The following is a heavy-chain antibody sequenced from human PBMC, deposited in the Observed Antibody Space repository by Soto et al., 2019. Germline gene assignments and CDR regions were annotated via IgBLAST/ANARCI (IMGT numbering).Heavy chain of an antibody. CDR3: ASFPGVENSNGY. Sequence: QLQLQESGPGLVKPSETLSLTCTVSGGSISSSSYYWGWIRQPPGKGLEWIGSIYYSGSTYYNPSLKSRVTISVDTSKNQFSLKMSSVTAADTAVYYCASFPGVENSNGYWGQGTLVTVSS. CDR2: IYYSGST. CDR1: GGSISSSSYY. J-gene: IGHJ4*02. D-gene: IGHD6-25*01. V-gene: IGHV4-39*01.